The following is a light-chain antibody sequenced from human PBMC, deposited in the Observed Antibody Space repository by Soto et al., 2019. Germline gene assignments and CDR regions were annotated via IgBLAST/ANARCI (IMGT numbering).Light chain of an antibody. Sequence: CQAALSLSPGERAPISCRVCQRFSSYFACYQQHPGQAPRLLLNGASIRATGVPVRFSGWGSGTEFTLTISCLLSEDFAVCYCHQVHTLPRFPFGLGTLLDIK. CDR3: HQVHTLPRFP. CDR1: QRFSSY. V-gene: IGKV3-15*01. CDR2: GAS. J-gene: IGKJ5*01.